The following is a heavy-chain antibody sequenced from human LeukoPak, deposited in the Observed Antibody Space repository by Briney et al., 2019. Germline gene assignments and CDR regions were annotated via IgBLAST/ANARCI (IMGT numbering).Heavy chain of an antibody. CDR3: SEGYFEPFDH. J-gene: IGHJ4*02. CDR2: LSYTGKT. CDR1: GGSFSTYY. D-gene: IGHD2/OR15-2a*01. Sequence: SETLSLTCTVSGGSFSTYYWSWIRQPPGKGLEWIGCLSYTGKTDYNPSLKSRVSISLGSSNNHFSLKLTSVTAADTAVYYCSEGYFEPFDHWGQGILVTVSS. V-gene: IGHV4-59*01.